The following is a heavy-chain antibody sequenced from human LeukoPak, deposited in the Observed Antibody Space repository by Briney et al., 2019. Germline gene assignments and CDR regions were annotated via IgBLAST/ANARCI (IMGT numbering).Heavy chain of an antibody. J-gene: IGHJ3*02. CDR2: IYTSGST. CDR1: GGSISSYY. Sequence: PETLSLTCTVSGGSISSYYWSWIRQPPGKGLEWIGYIYTSGSTNYNPSLKSRVTISVDTSKNQFSLKLSSVTAADTAVYYCARRYKSGYGAAVDIWGQGTMVTVSS. CDR3: ARRYKSGYGAAVDI. D-gene: IGHD5-12*01. V-gene: IGHV4-4*09.